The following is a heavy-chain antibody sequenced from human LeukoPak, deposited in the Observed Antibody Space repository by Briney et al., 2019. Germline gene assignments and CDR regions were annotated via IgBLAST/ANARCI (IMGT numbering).Heavy chain of an antibody. D-gene: IGHD6-13*01. CDR3: ARVSGLGSSSLPDY. J-gene: IGHJ4*02. CDR1: GGSISSYY. Sequence: PSETLSLTCTVSGGSISSYYWSWIRQPAGKGLEWIGRIYTSGSTNYNPSLKSRVTMSVDTSKNQFSLKLSSVTAADTAVYYCARVSGLGSSSLPDYWGQGTLVTVSS. CDR2: IYTSGST. V-gene: IGHV4-4*07.